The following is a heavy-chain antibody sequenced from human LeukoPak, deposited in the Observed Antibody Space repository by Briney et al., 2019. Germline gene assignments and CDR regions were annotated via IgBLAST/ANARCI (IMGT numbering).Heavy chain of an antibody. V-gene: IGHV3-23*01. CDR3: AKDRENSGWKRRFDY. D-gene: IGHD6-19*01. Sequence: LSGGSLRLSCAASGFTFSSYAMSWVRQAPGKGLEWVSGISGSGGSTYYADSEKGRFTISRDNSKNTLYLQMNSLRAEDTAVYYCAKDRENSGWKRRFDYWGQGTLVTVSS. J-gene: IGHJ4*02. CDR1: GFTFSSYA. CDR2: ISGSGGST.